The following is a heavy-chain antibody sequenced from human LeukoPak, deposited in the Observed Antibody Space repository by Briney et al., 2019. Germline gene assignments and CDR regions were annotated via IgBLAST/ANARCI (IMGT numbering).Heavy chain of an antibody. J-gene: IGHJ4*02. CDR1: GGTFSGYA. Sequence: SVKVSCKASGGTFSGYAISWVRQAPGQGLEWMGGIIPIFGTANYAQKFQGRVTITADESTSTAYMELSSLRSEDTAVYYCARGWLRFLEWLLDYWGQGTLVTVSS. V-gene: IGHV1-69*01. CDR3: ARGWLRFLEWLLDY. D-gene: IGHD3-3*01. CDR2: IIPIFGTA.